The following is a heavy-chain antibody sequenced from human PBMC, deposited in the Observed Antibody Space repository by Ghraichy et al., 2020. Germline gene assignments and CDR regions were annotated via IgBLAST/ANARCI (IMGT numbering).Heavy chain of an antibody. V-gene: IGHV1-2*02. J-gene: IGHJ6*02. CDR3: ARDPWGYHIGGHYGINV. Sequence: ASVKVSCKASGYTFGDYFIHWVRQAPGQGLEWMGWIDPKRGRTNYALEFQGRVTMTSDMSISTVYMELYRLKSDDTAVYFCARDPWGYHIGGHYGINVWGQGTTVTVSS. CDR2: IDPKRGRT. CDR1: GYTFGDYF. D-gene: IGHD2-21*01.